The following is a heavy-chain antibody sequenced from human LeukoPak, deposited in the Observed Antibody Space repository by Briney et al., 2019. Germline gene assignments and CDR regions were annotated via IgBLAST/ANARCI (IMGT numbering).Heavy chain of an antibody. CDR1: GGSITSGSYY. CDR2: LYSRGKI. CDR3: ARDRGPISGSYYPDAFDI. Sequence: SETLSLTCTVSGGSITSGSYYWGWIRQPPEKGLEWIGSLYSRGKIFYNPSLQSRVTISGDTSKNQFSLKLSSVTAADTALYYCARDRGPISGSYYPDAFDIWGQGTMVSVSS. J-gene: IGHJ3*02. V-gene: IGHV4-39*02. D-gene: IGHD1-26*01.